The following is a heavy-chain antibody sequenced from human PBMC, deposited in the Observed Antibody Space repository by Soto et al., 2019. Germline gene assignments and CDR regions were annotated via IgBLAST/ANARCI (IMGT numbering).Heavy chain of an antibody. CDR1: GGSISSGDYY. CDR3: AREEGSGWSIDAFDI. CDR2: IYYSGST. J-gene: IGHJ3*02. V-gene: IGHV4-30-4*01. Sequence: QVQLQESGPGLVKPSQTLSLTCTVSGGSISSGDYYWSWIRQPPGKGLEWIGYIYYSGSTYYNPSLKSRVNISVDTSKNQFSLKLSSVTAADTAVYYCAREEGSGWSIDAFDIWGQGTMVTVSS. D-gene: IGHD6-19*01.